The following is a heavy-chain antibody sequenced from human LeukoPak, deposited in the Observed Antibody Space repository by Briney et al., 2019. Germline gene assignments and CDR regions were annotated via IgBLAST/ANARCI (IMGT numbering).Heavy chain of an antibody. CDR3: ARDLGGYHFDY. D-gene: IGHD1-26*01. V-gene: IGHV1-46*01. Sequence: ASVKVSCKASGYAFTSYYMHWVRQAPGQGLEWMGIINPSGGSTSYAQKFQGRVTMTRDMSTSTVYMELSSLRSEDTAVYYCARDLGGYHFDYWGQGTLVTVSS. CDR1: GYAFTSYY. CDR2: INPSGGST. J-gene: IGHJ4*02.